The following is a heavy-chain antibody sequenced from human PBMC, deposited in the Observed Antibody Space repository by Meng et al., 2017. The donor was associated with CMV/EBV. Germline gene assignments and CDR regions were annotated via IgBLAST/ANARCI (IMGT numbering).Heavy chain of an antibody. V-gene: IGHV1-18*01. CDR2: ISAYNGNT. J-gene: IGHJ5*02. Sequence: ASVKVSCKASGYTFTSYGISWVRQAPGQGLEWMGWISAYNGNTNYAQKLQGRVTMTTDTSTSTAYMELRSLRSDDTAVYYCARDLGYCSGGSCSPRRSWFDPWGQGTLVTVSS. CDR3: ARDLGYCSGGSCSPRRSWFDP. D-gene: IGHD2-15*01. CDR1: GYTFTSYG.